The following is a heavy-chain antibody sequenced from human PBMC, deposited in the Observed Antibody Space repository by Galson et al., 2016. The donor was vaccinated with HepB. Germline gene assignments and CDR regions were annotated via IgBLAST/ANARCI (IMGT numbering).Heavy chain of an antibody. V-gene: IGHV1/OR15-1*03. Sequence: SVKVSCKASGYTFTAHYIHWVRQAPGQGLEWMGWISPDSGGTNYAQNFQGRLTITRDTSKNQVVLTMTNMDPVDTATYYCAHLPSSLRFGEKFDCWGQGTLVTVSS. D-gene: IGHD3-10*01. CDR2: ISPDSGGT. CDR3: AHLPSSLRFGEKFDC. J-gene: IGHJ4*02. CDR1: GYTFTAHY.